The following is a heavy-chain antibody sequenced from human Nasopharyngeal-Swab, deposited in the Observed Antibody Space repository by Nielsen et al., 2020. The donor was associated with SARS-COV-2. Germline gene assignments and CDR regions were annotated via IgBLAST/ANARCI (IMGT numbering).Heavy chain of an antibody. CDR2: IYYSGST. D-gene: IGHD1-26*01. CDR1: GGSISSGGYY. V-gene: IGHV4-31*03. Sequence: TLSLTCIVSGGSISSGGYYWSWLRQHPGKGLEWNGYIYYSGSTYYNPSLKSRVTISVDTSKNQFSLKLSSVTAADTAVYYCARDQAGATWAPGAFDIWGQGTMVTVSS. CDR3: ARDQAGATWAPGAFDI. J-gene: IGHJ3*02.